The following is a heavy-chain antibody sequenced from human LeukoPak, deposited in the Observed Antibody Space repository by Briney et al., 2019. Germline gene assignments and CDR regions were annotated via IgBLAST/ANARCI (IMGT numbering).Heavy chain of an antibody. CDR1: GYTFTGYY. CDR2: VNPNNGGT. D-gene: IGHD2-15*01. J-gene: IGHJ3*02. CDR3: ARELIKLASATYAFDM. Sequence: ASVKVSCKASGYTFTGYYMHWVRQAPGQGREWMGWVNPNNGGTNYAHKFQGRVTMTRDTSISTAYMELSRLRSDDTAVYYCARELIKLASATYAFDMWGQRTMVTVS. V-gene: IGHV1-2*02.